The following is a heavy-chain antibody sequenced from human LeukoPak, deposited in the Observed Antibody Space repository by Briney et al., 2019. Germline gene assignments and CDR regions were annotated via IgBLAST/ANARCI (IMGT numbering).Heavy chain of an antibody. Sequence: GGSLRLSCPASGLTFSDYYMSWIRQAPGKGLEWVSYISSSGSTIYYADSVKGRFTISRDNAKNSLYLQMNSLRAEDTAVYYCARDRVLPRYYGMDVWGQGTTVTVSS. D-gene: IGHD3-10*01. CDR3: ARDRVLPRYYGMDV. V-gene: IGHV3-11*01. CDR2: ISSSGSTI. J-gene: IGHJ6*02. CDR1: GLTFSDYY.